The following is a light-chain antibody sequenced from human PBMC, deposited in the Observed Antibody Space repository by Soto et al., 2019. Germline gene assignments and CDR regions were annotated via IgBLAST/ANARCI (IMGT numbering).Light chain of an antibody. CDR1: QSIRRNY. J-gene: IGKJ5*01. V-gene: IGKV3-20*01. CDR2: GAS. CDR3: QQYDDSIT. Sequence: EIVLTQSPDTLSLSPGESATLSCRASQSIRRNYLAWYQQKPGRAPRLLIYGASIRATGIPDRFSGSGSGTDFTLTISRLEPEDFAVFYCQQYDDSITFGQGTRLDIE.